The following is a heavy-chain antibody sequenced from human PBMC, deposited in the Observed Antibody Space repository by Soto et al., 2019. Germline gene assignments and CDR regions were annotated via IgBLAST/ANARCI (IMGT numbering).Heavy chain of an antibody. J-gene: IGHJ4*02. V-gene: IGHV4-39*01. D-gene: IGHD3-9*01. CDR3: ARLEGLATISYYFDY. CDR2: IYYCGST. CDR1: GGSVSSSNYY. Sequence: QLQLQESGPGLVKPSETLSLTCTVSGGSVSSSNYYWGWIRQSPGKGLEWIGSIYYCGSTYYNPSLESRGTISEDKSKNQFSLKVISVTAADTAVYYCARLEGLATISYYFDYWGQGTLVTVSS.